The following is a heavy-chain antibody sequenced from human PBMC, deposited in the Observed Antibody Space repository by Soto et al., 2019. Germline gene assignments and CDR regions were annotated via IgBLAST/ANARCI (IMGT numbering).Heavy chain of an antibody. J-gene: IGHJ6*02. D-gene: IGHD3-3*02. CDR2: VFSSGST. V-gene: IGHV4-4*07. Sequence: SETLSLTCSVPGGAISSYYWSWVRQPAGKGLEWIGRVFSSGSTNYNASLKSRVSMSIDTSKNEVSLTLRSVTAADTAGYYCARVAFAYFGMDVWGPGTTVTVSS. CDR3: ARVAFAYFGMDV. CDR1: GGAISSYY.